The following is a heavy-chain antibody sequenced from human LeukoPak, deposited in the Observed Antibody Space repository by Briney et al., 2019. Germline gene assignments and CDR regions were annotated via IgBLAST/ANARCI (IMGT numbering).Heavy chain of an antibody. V-gene: IGHV4-38-2*02. CDR3: ARGDYYDTSGYYDQWSLDY. J-gene: IGHJ4*02. CDR2: IYHNGDT. D-gene: IGHD3-22*01. CDR1: GYFINNDYY. Sequence: PSETLSLTCTVSGYFINNDYYWGWIRQPPGKGLEWIGSIYHNGDTYYNPSLKSRVTISLDTSKNQFSLKLSSVTAADTAVYYCARGDYYDTSGYYDQWSLDYWGQGTLVTVSS.